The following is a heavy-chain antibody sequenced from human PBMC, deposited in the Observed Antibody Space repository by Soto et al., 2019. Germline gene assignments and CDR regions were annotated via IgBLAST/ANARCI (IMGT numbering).Heavy chain of an antibody. CDR3: AKAGLYCSGGTCFSLDY. Sequence: SQTLSLTFGISGDSVSSNNVAWNWIRQSPSRGLEWLGRTYYRSKWYNEYAASVKSRITINPDTSKNQFSLQLNSVTPEDTAVYYCAKAGLYCSGGTCFSLDYWGQGTLVTVSS. CDR2: TYYRSKWYN. D-gene: IGHD2-15*01. V-gene: IGHV6-1*01. J-gene: IGHJ4*02. CDR1: GDSVSSNNVA.